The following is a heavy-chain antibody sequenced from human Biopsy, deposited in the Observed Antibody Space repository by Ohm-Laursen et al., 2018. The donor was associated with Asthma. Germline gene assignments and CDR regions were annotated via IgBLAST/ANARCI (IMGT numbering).Heavy chain of an antibody. CDR3: ARAVSSSSYWYFDL. V-gene: IGHV4-39*02. D-gene: IGHD6-6*01. CDR2: IYYSGRT. Sequence: SDTLSLTCIVSGDAMSTSGSYWGWIRQSPGKGLEWIGSIYYSGRTYYNPSLESPLTISPDTSKNHFSLKVTSVTAADTAVYYCARAVSSSSYWYFDLWGRGDLVTVSS. CDR1: GDAMSTSGSY. J-gene: IGHJ2*01.